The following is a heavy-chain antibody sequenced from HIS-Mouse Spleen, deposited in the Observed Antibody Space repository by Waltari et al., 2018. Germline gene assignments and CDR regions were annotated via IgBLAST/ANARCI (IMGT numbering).Heavy chain of an antibody. CDR2: SVYSGRT. V-gene: IGHV4-39*01. J-gene: IGHJ5*02. CDR1: GGSISSSSYY. D-gene: IGHD2-21*02. CDR3: ARKRTASGWFDP. Sequence: QLQLQESGPGLVKPSETLSLTCTVSGGSISSSSYYWGWIRQPPGKGLEWIWSSVYSGRTYYNPSLKSRVTISVDTSKNQFSLKLSSVTAADTAVYYCARKRTASGWFDPWGQGTLVTVSS.